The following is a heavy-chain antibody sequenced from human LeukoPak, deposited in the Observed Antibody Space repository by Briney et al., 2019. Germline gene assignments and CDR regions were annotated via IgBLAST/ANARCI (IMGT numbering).Heavy chain of an antibody. CDR1: GFTLSNHW. V-gene: IGHV3-7*01. CDR2: VNRDGSET. D-gene: IGHD1-7*01. J-gene: IGHJ6*02. CDR3: VRNFEMDV. Sequence: GGSLRLSCAASGFTLSNHWMTWVRQVPGRGPEWVANVNRDGSETYYLDSVKGRFTISKDKAKNSLYLQMNSLRAEDTAVYYCVRNFEMDVWGQGTTVAVSS.